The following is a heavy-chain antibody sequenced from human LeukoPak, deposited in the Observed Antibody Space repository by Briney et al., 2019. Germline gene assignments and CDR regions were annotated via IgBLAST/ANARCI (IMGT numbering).Heavy chain of an antibody. V-gene: IGHV3-72*01. D-gene: IGHD6-19*01. J-gene: IGHJ4*02. Sequence: PGGSLRLSCAASGFTFSDHYMDWVRQAPGKGLGWVGRIRNKANSYTTEYAASVKGRFTISRDDSKNSLYLQINSLKIEDTAVYYCARVGSSGWEDYWGQGTLVTVSS. CDR3: ARVGSSGWEDY. CDR1: GFTFSDHY. CDR2: IRNKANSYTT.